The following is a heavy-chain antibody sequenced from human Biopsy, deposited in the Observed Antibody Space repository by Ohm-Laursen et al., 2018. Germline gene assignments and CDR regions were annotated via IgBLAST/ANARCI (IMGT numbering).Heavy chain of an antibody. CDR3: ATSGAADSWGNYYGMDV. V-gene: IGHV3-74*01. D-gene: IGHD3-16*01. CDR1: EFIFSRFW. J-gene: IGHJ6*02. CDR2: INSDGSST. Sequence: SLRLSCAASEFIFSRFWMYWVRQAPGKGLVWVSRINSDGSSTNYADAVKGRFTISRDNAKNTVSLQMNSLGADDTAVYYCATSGAADSWGNYYGMDVWGQGTTVTVSS.